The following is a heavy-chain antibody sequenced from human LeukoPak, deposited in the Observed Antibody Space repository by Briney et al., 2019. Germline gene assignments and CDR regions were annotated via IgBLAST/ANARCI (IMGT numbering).Heavy chain of an antibody. CDR3: ARERRAITMVRGVMAGMGY. Sequence: ASVKVSCKASGYTFTSYEINWVRQAPGQGLEWMGWINPNSGGTNYAQKFQGRVTMTRDTSISTAYMELSRLRSDDTAVYYCARERRAITMVRGVMAGMGYWGQGTLVTVSS. J-gene: IGHJ4*02. CDR1: GYTFTSYE. CDR2: INPNSGGT. D-gene: IGHD3-10*01. V-gene: IGHV1-2*02.